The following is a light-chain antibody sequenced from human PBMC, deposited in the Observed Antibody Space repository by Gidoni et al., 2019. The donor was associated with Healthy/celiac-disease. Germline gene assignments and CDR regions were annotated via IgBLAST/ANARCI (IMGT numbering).Light chain of an antibody. V-gene: IGKV1-39*01. J-gene: IGKJ2*01. CDR3: QQSDSNPQT. Sequence: IQMTQSPSSLSASVGDRVTITCRASQSISSYLNWYQQKPGKAPKLLIYAASSLQSGVPSRFSGSGSGTDFTLTISSLQPEDFATYYCQQSDSNPQTFGQGTKLEIK. CDR2: AAS. CDR1: QSISSY.